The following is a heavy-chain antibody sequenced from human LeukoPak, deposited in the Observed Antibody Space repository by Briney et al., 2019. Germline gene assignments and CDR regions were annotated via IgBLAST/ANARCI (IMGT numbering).Heavy chain of an antibody. J-gene: IGHJ3*02. Sequence: GASVKVSCKASGYTFTGYYILWVRQAPGQGLQWMGRVNPNNGDTEYAQRFRGGVTLTRDTSISTDYLELSGLESDDTAVFYCARLSTPSRHWLAALDIWGQGTIVTVSS. CDR3: ARLSTPSRHWLAALDI. D-gene: IGHD6-19*01. V-gene: IGHV1-2*02. CDR1: GYTFTGYY. CDR2: VNPNNGDT.